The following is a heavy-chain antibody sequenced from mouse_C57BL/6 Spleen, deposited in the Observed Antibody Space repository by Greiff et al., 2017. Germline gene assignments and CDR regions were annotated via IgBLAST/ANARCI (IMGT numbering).Heavy chain of an antibody. D-gene: IGHD1-1*01. J-gene: IGHJ1*03. Sequence: QVQLQQPGAELVKPGASVKVSCKASGYTFTSYWMHWVKQRPGQGLEWIGRIHPSDSDTNYNQKFKGKATLTVDKSSSTAYMQLSSLTSEDSAVYACAIQATVVIRYWYFDDWGTGTTVTVSS. CDR1: GYTFTSYW. V-gene: IGHV1-74*01. CDR2: IHPSDSDT. CDR3: AIQATVVIRYWYFDD.